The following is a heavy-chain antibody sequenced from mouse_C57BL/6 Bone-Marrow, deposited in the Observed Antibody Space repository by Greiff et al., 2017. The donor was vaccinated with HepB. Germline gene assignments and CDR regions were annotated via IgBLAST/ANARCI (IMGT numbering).Heavy chain of an antibody. Sequence: VQLVESGPGLVAPSQSLSITCTVSGFSLTSYAISWVRQPPGKGPEWLGVIWTGGGTNYNSALKSRLSISKDNSKSQVFLKMNSLQTDDTARYYWARNLIYYDCDGWYFDVWGTGTTVTVSS. D-gene: IGHD2-4*01. J-gene: IGHJ1*03. V-gene: IGHV2-9-1*01. CDR3: ARNLIYYDCDGWYFDV. CDR1: GFSLTSYA. CDR2: IWTGGGT.